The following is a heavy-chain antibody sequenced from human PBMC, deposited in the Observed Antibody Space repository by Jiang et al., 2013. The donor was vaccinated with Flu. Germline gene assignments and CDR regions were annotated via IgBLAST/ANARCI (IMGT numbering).Heavy chain of an antibody. J-gene: IGHJ6*02. V-gene: IGHV5-51*01. CDR1: GYSFTSYW. CDR3: ARHNPRGFWSGYLPYYYYYGMDV. Sequence: VQLVESGAEVKKPGESLKISCKGSGYSFTSYWIGWVRQMPGKGLEWMGIIYPGDSDTRYSPSFQGQVTISADKSISTAYLQWGSLKASDTAMYYCARHNPRGFWSGYLPYYYYYGMDVWGQGTTVTVSS. D-gene: IGHD3-3*01. CDR2: IYPGDSDT.